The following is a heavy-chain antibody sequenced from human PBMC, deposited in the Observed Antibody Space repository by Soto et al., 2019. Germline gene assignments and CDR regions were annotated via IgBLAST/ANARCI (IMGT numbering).Heavy chain of an antibody. CDR2: IRTKVNSYAT. CDR3: STEPGHY. J-gene: IGHJ4*02. V-gene: IGHV3-73*01. CDR1: GFTFSGSA. D-gene: IGHD3-10*01. Sequence: EVQLVESGGGLVQPGGSLKLSCAASGFTFSGSAMHWVRQASGKGLEWVGRIRTKVNSYATTYGASVKGRFTISRDDSESTPDLQMNGLKAEDTAVYYCSTEPGHYWGQGTLVTVSS.